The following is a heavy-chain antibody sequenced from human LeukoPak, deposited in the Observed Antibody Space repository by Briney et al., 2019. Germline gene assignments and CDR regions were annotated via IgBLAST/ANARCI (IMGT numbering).Heavy chain of an antibody. V-gene: IGHV4-59*01. D-gene: IGHD1-1*01. J-gene: IGHJ5*02. Sequence: KPSETLSLTCTVSGGSISGYYWSWIRQPPGKGLEWIGYIYYSGSTNYNPSLKSRVTISVGTSKNQFSLRLNSVTAADTAVYYCARVSPTTLEFDPWGQGTLGSVSS. CDR3: ARVSPTTLEFDP. CDR1: GGSISGYY. CDR2: IYYSGST.